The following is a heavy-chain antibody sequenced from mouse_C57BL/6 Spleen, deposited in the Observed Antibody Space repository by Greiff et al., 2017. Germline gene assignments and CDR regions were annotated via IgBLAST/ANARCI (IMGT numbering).Heavy chain of an antibody. Sequence: DVMLVESGEGLVKPGGSLKLSCAASGFTFSSYAMSWVRQTPEKRLEWVAYISSGGDYIYYADTVKGRFTISRDNARNTLYLQMSSLKSEDTAMYYCTRDSFITTVVNAMDYWGQGTSVTVSS. J-gene: IGHJ4*01. CDR2: ISSGGDYI. CDR1: GFTFSSYA. D-gene: IGHD1-1*01. V-gene: IGHV5-9-1*02. CDR3: TRDSFITTVVNAMDY.